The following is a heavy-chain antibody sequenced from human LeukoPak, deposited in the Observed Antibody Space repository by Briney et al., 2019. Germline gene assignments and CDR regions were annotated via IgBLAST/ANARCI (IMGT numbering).Heavy chain of an antibody. V-gene: IGHV1-18*01. CDR1: GYTFTSYG. CDR2: ISAYNGNT. D-gene: IGHD3-22*01. CDR3: ARPRYYYDSSGYYPHYFDY. Sequence: ASVKVSCKASGYTFTSYGISWVRQAPGQGLEWMGWISAYNGNTNYAQKLQGRVTMTTDTSTSTAYMELRSLRSDDTAVYYCARPRYYYDSSGYYPHYFDYWGQGTLVTVSS. J-gene: IGHJ4*02.